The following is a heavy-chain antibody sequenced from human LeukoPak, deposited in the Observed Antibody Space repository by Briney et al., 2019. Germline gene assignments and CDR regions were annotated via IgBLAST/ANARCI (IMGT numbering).Heavy chain of an antibody. CDR2: INPSGGSI. Sequence: GASVKVSCKASGYTFTSYYMHWVRQAPGQGLEWMGIINPSGGSISYAQKFQGRVTMTRDTSTSTVYMELSSLRSEDTAVYYCARDSGAGYCSGGSCLHHAFDIWGRGTMVTVSS. CDR3: ARDSGAGYCSGGSCLHHAFDI. V-gene: IGHV1-46*01. D-gene: IGHD2-15*01. J-gene: IGHJ3*02. CDR1: GYTFTSYY.